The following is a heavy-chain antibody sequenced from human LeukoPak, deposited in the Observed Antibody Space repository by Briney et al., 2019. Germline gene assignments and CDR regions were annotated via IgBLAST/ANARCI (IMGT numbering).Heavy chain of an antibody. V-gene: IGHV4-39*01. Sequence: PSETLSLTCTVSGGSISSSSYYWGWIRQPPGKGLEWIGSIYYSGSTYYNPSLKSRVTISVDTPKNQFSLKLSSVTAADTAVYYCATAPYSYDHTVKFDYWGQGTLVTVSS. CDR3: ATAPYSYDHTVKFDY. CDR1: GGSISSSSYY. CDR2: IYYSGST. D-gene: IGHD5-18*01. J-gene: IGHJ4*02.